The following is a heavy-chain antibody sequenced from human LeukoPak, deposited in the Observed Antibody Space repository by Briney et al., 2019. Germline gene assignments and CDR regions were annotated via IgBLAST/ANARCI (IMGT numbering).Heavy chain of an antibody. J-gene: IGHJ3*02. CDR3: ASGRWELQSPFDAFDI. Sequence: GESLKISCKGSGYSFTSYWIGWVRQMPGKGLEWMGIIYPGDSDTRYSPSFQGQVTISADKSISTAYLQWSSLKASDTAVYYCASGRWELQSPFDAFDIWGQGTMVTVSS. CDR1: GYSFTSYW. D-gene: IGHD1-26*01. CDR2: IYPGDSDT. V-gene: IGHV5-51*01.